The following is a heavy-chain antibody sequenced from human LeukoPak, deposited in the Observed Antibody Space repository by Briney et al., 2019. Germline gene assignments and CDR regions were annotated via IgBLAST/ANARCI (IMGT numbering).Heavy chain of an antibody. V-gene: IGHV3-74*01. Sequence: GGSLRLSCAASGFTFSSYDMHWVRQAPGKGLVWVSRISPDGSTTGHADSVKGRFTTSRDNAKNTLFLQMNSLRAEDTAVYYCTRDFDFSSAIWGQGTLVTVSS. J-gene: IGHJ4*02. CDR2: ISPDGSTT. D-gene: IGHD3-3*01. CDR1: GFTFSSYD. CDR3: TRDFDFSSAI.